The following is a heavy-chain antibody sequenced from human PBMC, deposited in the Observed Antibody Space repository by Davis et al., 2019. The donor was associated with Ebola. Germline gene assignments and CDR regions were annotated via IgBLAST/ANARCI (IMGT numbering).Heavy chain of an antibody. D-gene: IGHD2-8*01. CDR3: TRSEYCTTKCDAFDY. Sequence: GESLKISCVVSAFPFSTAIIHWVRQAPGKGLEWVSTINSDGGNTYYADSVRGRFTVSRDNSDRKVYLQMNSLRVEDTAVYYCTRSEYCTTKCDAFDYWGQGTLIAVSS. CDR2: INSDGGNT. CDR1: AFPFSTAI. J-gene: IGHJ4*02. V-gene: IGHV3-23*01.